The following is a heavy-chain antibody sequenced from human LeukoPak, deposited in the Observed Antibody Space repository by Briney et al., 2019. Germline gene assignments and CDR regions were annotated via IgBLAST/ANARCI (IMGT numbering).Heavy chain of an antibody. D-gene: IGHD1-14*01. CDR3: TRGRNSAYDY. J-gene: IGHJ4*02. CDR1: GDSVSSNGVA. CDR2: TYYGSKWSN. V-gene: IGHV6-1*01. Sequence: SQTLSLTCVISGDSVSSNGVAWNWVRQSPSRGLEWLGRTYYGSKWSNDYALSVKSRITINPDTSKNQFSLQLNSVTPEDTAVYYCTRGRNSAYDYWGQGTLVTVSS.